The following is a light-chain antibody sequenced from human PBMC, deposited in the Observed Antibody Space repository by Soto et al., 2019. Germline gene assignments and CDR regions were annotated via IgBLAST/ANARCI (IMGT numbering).Light chain of an antibody. V-gene: IGKV3-20*01. J-gene: IGKJ1*01. CDR1: QSVSSSY. CDR2: DAS. Sequence: ELVLTQAPGTLSLSPGERATLSCRASQSVSSSYLAWYQQKPGQAPRLLIYDASSRATGIPDRFSGSGSGTDFTLTISRLEPEDFAVYYCQQYGSSPWTFGQGTKVDIK. CDR3: QQYGSSPWT.